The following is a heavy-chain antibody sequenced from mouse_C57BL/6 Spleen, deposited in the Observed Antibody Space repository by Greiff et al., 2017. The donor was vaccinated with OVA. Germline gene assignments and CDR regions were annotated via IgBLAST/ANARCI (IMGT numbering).Heavy chain of an antibody. CDR1: GYTFTSYW. J-gene: IGHJ3*01. D-gene: IGHD1-2*01. V-gene: IGHV1-61*01. CDR3: ARGENYDGPWFAY. Sequence: VQLQQPGAELVRPGSSVKLSCKASGYTFTSYWMDWVKQRPGQGLEWIGNIYPSDSETHYNQKFKDKATLTVDKSSSTAYMQLRSLTSEDSAVYYCARGENYDGPWFAYWGQGTLVTVSA. CDR2: IYPSDSET.